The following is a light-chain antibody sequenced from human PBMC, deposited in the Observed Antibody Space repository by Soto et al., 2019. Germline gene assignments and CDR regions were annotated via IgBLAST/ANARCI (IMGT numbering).Light chain of an antibody. J-gene: IGLJ3*02. Sequence: QSVLTQPASVSGSPGQSITSSCAGTSGDVGAFDYVSWYQHHPGKVPKLMIYDVSDRPSGVSTRFSGSKSANMASLTISGLQADDEADYYCAAYTTSSTLVFGGGTKLTVL. V-gene: IGLV2-14*03. CDR3: AAYTTSSTLV. CDR2: DVS. CDR1: SGDVGAFDY.